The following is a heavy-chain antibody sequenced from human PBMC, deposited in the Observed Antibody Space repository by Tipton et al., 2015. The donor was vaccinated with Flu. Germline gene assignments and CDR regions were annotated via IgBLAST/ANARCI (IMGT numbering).Heavy chain of an antibody. CDR2: IYYSGST. CDR1: GGSISSYY. CDR3: ARQGRRELPPYWYFDL. V-gene: IGHV4-59*08. J-gene: IGHJ2*01. Sequence: TLSLTCTVSGGSISSYYWSWIRQPPGKGLEWIGYIYYSGSTNYNPSLKSRVTISVDTSKNQFSLKLSSVTAADTAVYYCARQGRRELPPYWYFDLCGRGTLFPVSS. D-gene: IGHD1-26*01.